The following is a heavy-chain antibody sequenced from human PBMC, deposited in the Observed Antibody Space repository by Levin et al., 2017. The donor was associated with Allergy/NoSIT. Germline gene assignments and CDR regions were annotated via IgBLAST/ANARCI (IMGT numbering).Heavy chain of an antibody. V-gene: IGHV1-69*13. CDR2: IIPIFGTA. CDR3: ARTESGGDPIWWYFDL. J-gene: IGHJ2*01. CDR1: GGTFSSYA. D-gene: IGHD2-21*02. Sequence: SVKVSCKASGGTFSSYAISWVRQAPGQGLEWMGGIIPIFGTANYAQKFQGRVTITADESTSTAYMELSSLRSEDTAVYYCARTESGGDPIWWYFDLWGRGTLVTVSS.